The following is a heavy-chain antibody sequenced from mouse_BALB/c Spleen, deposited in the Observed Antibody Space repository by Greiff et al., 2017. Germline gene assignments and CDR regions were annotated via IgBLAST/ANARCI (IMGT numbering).Heavy chain of an antibody. Sequence: EVMLVESGGGLVKPGGSLKLSCAASGFTFSSYAMSWVRQTPEKRLEWVASISSGGSTYYPDSVKGRFTISRDNARNILYLQMSSLRSEDTAMYYCAREGKSRAMDYWGQGTSVTVSS. CDR2: ISSGGST. V-gene: IGHV5-6-5*01. CDR3: AREGKSRAMDY. J-gene: IGHJ4*01. CDR1: GFTFSSYA.